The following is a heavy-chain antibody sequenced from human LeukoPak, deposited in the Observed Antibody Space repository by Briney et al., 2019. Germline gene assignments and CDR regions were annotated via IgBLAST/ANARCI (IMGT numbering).Heavy chain of an antibody. Sequence: GGSLRLSCAASGFTFSNYAMSWVRQAPGKGLEWVSGISGSGDDTYYADSVKGRFTISRDNSKNTLYLQMNSLRAEDTAVYYCAKDLAVAGILYYFDYWGQGTLVTVSS. J-gene: IGHJ4*02. CDR3: AKDLAVAGILYYFDY. V-gene: IGHV3-23*01. CDR2: ISGSGDDT. CDR1: GFTFSNYA. D-gene: IGHD6-19*01.